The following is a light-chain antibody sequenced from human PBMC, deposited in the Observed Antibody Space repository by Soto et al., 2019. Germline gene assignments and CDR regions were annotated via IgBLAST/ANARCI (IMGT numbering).Light chain of an antibody. Sequence: EIVLTQSPGTLSLSPGERATLACRASQSVSNNYLAWYQQKPGQAPRLFIYGASSRATGIPDRFIGSGSGTHFTLTISRLEPEDFALYYCQQYGSSPRISFGQGTRLE. J-gene: IGKJ5*01. CDR1: QSVSNNY. CDR2: GAS. CDR3: QQYGSSPRIS. V-gene: IGKV3-20*01.